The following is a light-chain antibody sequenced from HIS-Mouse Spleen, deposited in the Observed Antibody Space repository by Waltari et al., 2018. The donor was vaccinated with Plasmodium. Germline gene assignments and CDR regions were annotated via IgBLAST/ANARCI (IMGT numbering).Light chain of an antibody. J-gene: IGLJ2*01. CDR2: SNN. CDR3: AAWDDSLNGPV. Sequence: QSVLTQPPSASGTPGPRVTISCSGRSSNIGSKTLNWYQQLPGTAPKLLIYSNNQRPSGVPDRFSGSKSGTSASLAISGLQSEDEADYYCAAWDDSLNGPVFGGGTKLTVL. V-gene: IGLV1-44*01. CDR1: SSNIGSKT.